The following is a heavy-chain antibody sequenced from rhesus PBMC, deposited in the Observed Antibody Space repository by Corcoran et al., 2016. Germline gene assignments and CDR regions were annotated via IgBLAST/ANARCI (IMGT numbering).Heavy chain of an antibody. J-gene: IGHJ3*01. V-gene: IGHV4-169*02. CDR2: IYGSGSST. Sequence: QLQLQESGPGLVKPSETLSVTCAVSGGSISSSYWSWIRQAPGKGLEWIGYIYGSGSSTNYNPSLRRRVTLSVYTSKNQLSLKLSSVTTADTAVYYCARDCTGSGCLDAFDFWGQGLRVTVSS. D-gene: IGHD2-21*01. CDR3: ARDCTGSGCLDAFDF. CDR1: GGSISSSY.